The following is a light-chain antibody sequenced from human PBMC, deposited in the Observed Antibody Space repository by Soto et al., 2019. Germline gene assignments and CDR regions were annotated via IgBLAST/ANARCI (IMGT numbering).Light chain of an antibody. J-gene: IGKJ1*01. Sequence: EIVLTQSPGTLSLSPGERATLSCRASQSVSSNLAWYQQKRGQAPRLLIYGASSRATGIPDRFSGSGSGTDFTLTISRLEPEDFAVYYCQQYGSSWTFGQGTKVDIK. CDR2: GAS. CDR1: QSVSSN. V-gene: IGKV3-20*01. CDR3: QQYGSSWT.